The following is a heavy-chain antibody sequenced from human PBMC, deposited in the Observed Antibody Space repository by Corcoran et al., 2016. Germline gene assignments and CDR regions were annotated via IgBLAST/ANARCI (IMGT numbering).Heavy chain of an antibody. V-gene: IGHV3-48*02. CDR2: ISSSSSTI. D-gene: IGHD6-19*01. Sequence: EVQLVESGGGLVQPGGSLRLSCAASGFTFSSYSMNWVRQAQGKGLEWVSYISSSSSTIYYADSVKGRFTISRDNAKNSLYLQMNSLRDEDTAVYYCAGDSGGLADDAFDIWGQGTMVTVSS. CDR1: GFTFSSYS. CDR3: AGDSGGLADDAFDI. J-gene: IGHJ3*02.